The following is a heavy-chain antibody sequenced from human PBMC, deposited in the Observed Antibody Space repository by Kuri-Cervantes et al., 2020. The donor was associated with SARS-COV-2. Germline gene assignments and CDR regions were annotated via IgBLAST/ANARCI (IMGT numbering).Heavy chain of an antibody. D-gene: IGHD4-17*01. CDR1: GFTFSSYS. CDR3: ARDQTGDSAVGAAFDI. Sequence: GGSLRLSCAASGFTFSSYSMNWVRQAPGKGLEWVSSISSSSYIYYADSVKGRFTISRDNAKNSLYLQMNSLRAEDTAVYYCARDQTGDSAVGAAFDIWGQGTMVTVSS. J-gene: IGHJ3*02. CDR2: ISSSSYI. V-gene: IGHV3-21*01.